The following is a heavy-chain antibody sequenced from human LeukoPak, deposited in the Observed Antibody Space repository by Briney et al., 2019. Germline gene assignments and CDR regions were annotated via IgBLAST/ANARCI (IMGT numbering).Heavy chain of an antibody. CDR2: INPNSGGT. CDR1: GYTFPGYY. D-gene: IGHD6-6*01. CDR3: AREHSSSSGKVFDY. J-gene: IGHJ4*02. Sequence: ASVKVSCKASGYTFPGYYMHWVRQAPGQGLEWMGWINPNSGGTNYAQEFQGRVTMTRDASISTAYMELSRLRSDDTAVYYCAREHSSSSGKVFDYWGQGTLVTVSS. V-gene: IGHV1-2*02.